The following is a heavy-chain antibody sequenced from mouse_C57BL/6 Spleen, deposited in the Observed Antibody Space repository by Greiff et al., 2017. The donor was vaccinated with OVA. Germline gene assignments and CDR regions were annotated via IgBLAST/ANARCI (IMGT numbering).Heavy chain of an antibody. CDR1: GYTFTDYE. Sequence: QVQLKQSGAELVRPGASVTLSCKASGYTFTDYEMHWVKQTPVHGLEWIGAIDPETGGTAYNQKFKGKAILTADKSSSTAYMELRSLTSEDAAAYYCTGAGSSDEAIDYWGQGTSVTVSS. D-gene: IGHD1-1*01. J-gene: IGHJ4*01. CDR2: IDPETGGT. CDR3: TGAGSSDEAIDY. V-gene: IGHV1-15*01.